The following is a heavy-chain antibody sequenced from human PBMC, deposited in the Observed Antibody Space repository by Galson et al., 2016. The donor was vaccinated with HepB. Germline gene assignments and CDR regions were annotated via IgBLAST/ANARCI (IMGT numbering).Heavy chain of an antibody. CDR2: IIPIFGST. J-gene: IGHJ5*02. Sequence: SVKVSCKASGGTFNSYGFFWVRQAPGQGLEWMGGIIPIFGSTYYAQKFQGRVTITADESTSTAYMALSGLRYDDTAVYHCARGSGYSYGRLEAWGQGTLVAVSS. CDR1: GGTFNSYG. V-gene: IGHV1-69*13. CDR3: ARGSGYSYGRLEA. D-gene: IGHD5-18*01.